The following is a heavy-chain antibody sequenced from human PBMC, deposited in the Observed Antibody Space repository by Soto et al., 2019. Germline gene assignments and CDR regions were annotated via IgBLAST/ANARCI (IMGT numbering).Heavy chain of an antibody. CDR3: ARIATAEDWFDP. D-gene: IGHD6-13*01. J-gene: IGHJ5*02. CDR2: IIPILDIA. V-gene: IGHV1-69*02. CDR1: GGTFSTYT. Sequence: ASVKVSCKASGGTFSTYTITWVRQAPGQGFEWMGRIIPILDIANYAQKFQGRVTITADKFTSTAYMELSSLRSEDTAVYYCARIATAEDWFDPWGQGTLVTVS.